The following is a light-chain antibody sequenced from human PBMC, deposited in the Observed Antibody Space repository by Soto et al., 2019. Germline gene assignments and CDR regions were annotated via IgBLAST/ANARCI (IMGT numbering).Light chain of an antibody. CDR1: QNIRNY. Sequence: DIQMTQSPSSLSASVGDRVTITCRASQNIRNYVNWYQQKPGIAPKFLIYGASNLRSGVPSRFSGGGFGTDFTLTINPLQVDDFAIYYCQETYDSSWTFGQGTKVELK. CDR3: QETYDSSWT. J-gene: IGKJ1*01. V-gene: IGKV1-39*01. CDR2: GAS.